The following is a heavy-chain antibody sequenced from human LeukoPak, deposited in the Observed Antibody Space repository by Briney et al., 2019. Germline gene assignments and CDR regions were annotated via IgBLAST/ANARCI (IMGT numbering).Heavy chain of an antibody. Sequence: PSETLSLSCTVSGGSISNSSYYWGWIRQPSGKGLEWIGSIYYSGSTYYNPSLKSRVTISIDTSKNQFSLKLSSVTAADTAVYYCARHSSWYGTFRHWGQGTLVTVSS. CDR2: IYYSGST. V-gene: IGHV4-39*01. CDR3: ARHSSWYGTFRH. CDR1: GGSISNSSYY. J-gene: IGHJ4*02. D-gene: IGHD6-13*01.